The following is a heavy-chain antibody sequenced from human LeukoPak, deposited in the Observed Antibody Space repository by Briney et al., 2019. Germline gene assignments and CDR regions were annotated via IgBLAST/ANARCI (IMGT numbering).Heavy chain of an antibody. CDR1: GGSISTYH. Sequence: PSETLSLTCTVSGGSISTYHWSWIRQPPGKGLEWIGYIYYSGSTNHNPSLKSRVTISVDTSKNQFSLKLSSVTAADTAVYYCARDNYYYYYMDVWGKGTTVTVSS. CDR3: ARDNYYYYYMDV. J-gene: IGHJ6*03. CDR2: IYYSGST. V-gene: IGHV4-59*01.